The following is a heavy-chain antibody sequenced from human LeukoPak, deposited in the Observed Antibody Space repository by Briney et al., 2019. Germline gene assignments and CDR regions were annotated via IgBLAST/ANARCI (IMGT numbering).Heavy chain of an antibody. Sequence: DSVKGRFLISRDNSKDTSYLEMNSLRPEDTVVYYCARVDELYYYGSVPDFWGQGTLVTVSS. J-gene: IGHJ4*02. CDR3: ARVDELYYYGSVPDF. V-gene: IGHV3-30*01. D-gene: IGHD3-10*01.